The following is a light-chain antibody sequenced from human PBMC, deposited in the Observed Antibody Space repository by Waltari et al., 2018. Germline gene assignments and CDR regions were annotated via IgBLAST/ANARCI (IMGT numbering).Light chain of an antibody. Sequence: QSALTQPASVSGSPGQSITISCTGTSRDVVVYNYVSWSQQHPGKAPQLIIHDVFKRCVGVPDRCSDSKYSNTASLTRSGVQAEDEAYYYCSSYTNNMVFGGGTKLTVL. V-gene: IGLV2-14*03. CDR1: SRDVVVYNY. CDR3: SSYTNNMV. CDR2: DVF. J-gene: IGLJ2*01.